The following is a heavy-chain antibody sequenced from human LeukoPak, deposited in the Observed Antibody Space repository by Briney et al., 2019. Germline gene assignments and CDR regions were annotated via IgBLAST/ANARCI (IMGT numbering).Heavy chain of an antibody. V-gene: IGHV3-11*04. CDR3: ARDCPVALGSIDY. CDR1: GFTFSDYY. J-gene: IGHJ4*02. CDR2: ISSSGSTI. D-gene: IGHD4-23*01. Sequence: GGSLRLSCAAPGFTFSDYYMSWIRQAPGKGLEWVSYISSSGSTIYYADSVKGRFTISRDNAKNSLYLQMNSLRAEDTAVYYCARDCPVALGSIDYWGQGTLVTVSS.